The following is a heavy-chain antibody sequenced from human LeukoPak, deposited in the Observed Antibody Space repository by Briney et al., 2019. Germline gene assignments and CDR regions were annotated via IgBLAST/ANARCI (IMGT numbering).Heavy chain of an antibody. CDR1: GYSFTTYW. Sequence: GESLKISCKGSGYSFTTYWIGWMRQMPGKGLEWMGIIYPGDSHTRYSPSFQGQVTISADKSITTTYLQWSSLEASDTAMYYCARTDSSGFRFDSWGQGTWSPSPQ. V-gene: IGHV5-51*01. CDR3: ARTDSSGFRFDS. J-gene: IGHJ4*02. D-gene: IGHD3-22*01. CDR2: IYPGDSHT.